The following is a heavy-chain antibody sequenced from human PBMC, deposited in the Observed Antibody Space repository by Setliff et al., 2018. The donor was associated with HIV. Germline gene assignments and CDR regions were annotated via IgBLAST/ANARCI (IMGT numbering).Heavy chain of an antibody. V-gene: IGHV4-34*01. CDR3: ARVRTGSYFQRLDYYYMDV. J-gene: IGHJ6*03. CDR1: GGSFSGYY. D-gene: IGHD3-9*01. Sequence: SQTLSLTCAVYGGSFSGYYWSWIRQPPGKGLEWIGEINHSGSTNYNPSLKSRVTISVDTSKNRFSLKLSSVTAADTAVYFCARVRTGSYFQRLDYYYMDVWGKGTTVTVSS. CDR2: INHSGST.